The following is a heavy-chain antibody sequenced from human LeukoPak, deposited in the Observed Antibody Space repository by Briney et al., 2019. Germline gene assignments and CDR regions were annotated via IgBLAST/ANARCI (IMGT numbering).Heavy chain of an antibody. J-gene: IGHJ3*02. Sequence: GSLRLSCAASRFTFSSYGMHWVRQAPGKGLEWVAVIPYDGSNKYYADSVKGRFTISRDNSKNTLYLQMNSLRAEDTAVYYCANLIVGATGDAFDIWGQGTMVTVSS. CDR3: ANLIVGATGDAFDI. D-gene: IGHD1-26*01. CDR1: RFTFSSYG. V-gene: IGHV3-30*18. CDR2: IPYDGSNK.